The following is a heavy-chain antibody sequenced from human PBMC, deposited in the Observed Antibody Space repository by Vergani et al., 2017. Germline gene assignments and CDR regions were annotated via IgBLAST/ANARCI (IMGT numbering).Heavy chain of an antibody. Sequence: QVQLQESGPGLVKPSETLSLTCTVSGGSISSYYWSWIRQPPGKGLEWIGYIYYSGSTNYNPSLKSRVTISVDTSKNQFSLKLSSVTAADKAVYYCARGGDDYVWGSYRSLSFDYWGQGTLVTVSS. V-gene: IGHV4-59*01. CDR2: IYYSGST. CDR3: ARGGDDYVWGSYRSLSFDY. D-gene: IGHD3-16*02. J-gene: IGHJ4*02. CDR1: GGSISSYY.